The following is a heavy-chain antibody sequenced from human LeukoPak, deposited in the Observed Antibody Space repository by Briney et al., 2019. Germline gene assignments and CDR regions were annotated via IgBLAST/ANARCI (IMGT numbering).Heavy chain of an antibody. V-gene: IGHV3-11*01. J-gene: IGHJ3*02. CDR1: GFTFGDYY. Sequence: GGSLRLSCAASGFTFGDYYMSWIRQAPGKGLEWLSYISSRGTTIYYGDSVKGRFTISRDNSMNLLYLQMNGLRAEDTAVYYCXXXXLTLNPSDVYAFDIWGQGTLVTVSS. CDR2: ISSRGTTI. CDR3: XXXXLTLNPSDVYAFDI. D-gene: IGHD3-16*01.